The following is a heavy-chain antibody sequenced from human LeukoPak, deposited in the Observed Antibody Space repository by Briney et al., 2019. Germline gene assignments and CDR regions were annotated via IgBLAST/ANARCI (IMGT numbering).Heavy chain of an antibody. CDR2: ISGSGGST. J-gene: IGHJ4*02. Sequence: PGGSLRLSCAASGFTFSSYAMSWVRQAPGKGLEWVSAISGSGGSTYYADSVKGRFTISRDNSKNTLYLQMNSLRAEDTAVYYCAKLVTMIVVVSRSYFDYWAREPWSPSPQ. CDR3: AKLVTMIVVVSRSYFDY. V-gene: IGHV3-23*01. D-gene: IGHD3-22*01. CDR1: GFTFSSYA.